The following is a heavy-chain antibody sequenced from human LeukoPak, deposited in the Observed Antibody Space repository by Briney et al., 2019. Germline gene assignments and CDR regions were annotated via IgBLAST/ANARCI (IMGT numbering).Heavy chain of an antibody. J-gene: IGHJ4*02. D-gene: IGHD6-13*01. CDR2: MSGDATST. V-gene: IGHV3-23*01. CDR3: AKRTSGSSWYSSDS. Sequence: GSLRLSCAAAGFSFSSFAMNWVRQARGKGLEWVSTMSGDATSTYYADSVKGRFTISRDNSKNTLYLQMNSLRAEDTAVYYCAKRTSGSSWYSSDSWGQGTLVTVSS. CDR1: GFSFSSFA.